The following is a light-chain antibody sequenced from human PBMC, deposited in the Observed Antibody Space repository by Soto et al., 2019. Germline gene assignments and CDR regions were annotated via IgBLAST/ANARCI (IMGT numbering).Light chain of an antibody. CDR3: QTWGTGIRV. Sequence: QPVLTQSPSASASLGASVKLTCTLSSGHSSYAIAWHQQQPEKGPRYLMNLKSDGSHTKGDGIPDRFSGSSSGAERYLTISSLQSEDEADYYCQTWGTGIRVFGGGPKVTVL. V-gene: IGLV4-69*01. J-gene: IGLJ3*02. CDR2: LKSDGSH. CDR1: SGHSSYA.